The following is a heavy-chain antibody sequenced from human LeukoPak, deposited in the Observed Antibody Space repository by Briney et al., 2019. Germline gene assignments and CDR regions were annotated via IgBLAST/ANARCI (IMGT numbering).Heavy chain of an antibody. CDR3: ARARRNYDILTGYYRVFEY. CDR2: ISGSGGST. D-gene: IGHD3-9*01. V-gene: IGHV3-23*01. Sequence: GGSLRLSCAASGFTFSSYGMSWVRQAPGKGLGWVSAISGSGGSTYYADSVKGRFTISRDNAKNSLYLQMNSLRAEDTAVYYCARARRNYDILTGYYRVFEYWGQGTLVTVSS. J-gene: IGHJ4*02. CDR1: GFTFSSYG.